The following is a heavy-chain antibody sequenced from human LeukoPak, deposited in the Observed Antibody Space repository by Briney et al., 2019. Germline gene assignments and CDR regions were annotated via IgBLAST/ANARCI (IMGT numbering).Heavy chain of an antibody. CDR1: GFTFSSYA. Sequence: PGGSLRLSCAASGFTFSSYAMSWVRQAPGKGLEWVSAISGSGGSTYYADSVKGRFTISRDNSKNTLYLQMNSLRAEDTAVYYCAKDGCSSTSCYLAFQHWGQGTLVTVSS. CDR3: AKDGCSSTSCYLAFQH. J-gene: IGHJ1*01. CDR2: ISGSGGST. V-gene: IGHV3-23*01. D-gene: IGHD2-2*01.